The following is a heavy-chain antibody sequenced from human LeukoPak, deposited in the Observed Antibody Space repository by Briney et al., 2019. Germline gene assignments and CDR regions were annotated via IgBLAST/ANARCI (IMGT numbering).Heavy chain of an antibody. V-gene: IGHV3-30-3*01. CDR3: ARVGAGVGPYVPFDY. D-gene: IGHD1-26*01. J-gene: IGHJ4*02. CDR2: ISYDGSNK. CDR1: GFTFSSYA. Sequence: GGSLRLSCAASGFTFSSYAMQWVRQAPGKGLEWVAVISYDGSNKYYADSVKGRFTISRDNSKNTLYLQMNSLRAEDTAVYYCARVGAGVGPYVPFDYWGQGTLVTVPS.